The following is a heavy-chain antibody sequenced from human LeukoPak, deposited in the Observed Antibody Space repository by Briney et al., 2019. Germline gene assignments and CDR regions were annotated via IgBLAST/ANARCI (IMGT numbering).Heavy chain of an antibody. Sequence: PSETLSLTCTVSGGSISTGSYYWGWIRQPPGKGLEWIGSLFYTGNTYYNPSLKSRVTISVDTSKNQFSLKLRSLTAADTAVYYCARHGSSWYYFDYWGQGTLVTVSS. CDR3: ARHGSSWYYFDY. CDR2: LFYTGNT. J-gene: IGHJ4*02. D-gene: IGHD6-13*01. CDR1: GGSISTGSYY. V-gene: IGHV4-39*01.